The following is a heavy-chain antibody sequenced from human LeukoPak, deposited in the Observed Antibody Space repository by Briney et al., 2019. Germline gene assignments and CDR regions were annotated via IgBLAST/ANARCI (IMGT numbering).Heavy chain of an antibody. CDR1: GFTFDNYA. J-gene: IGHJ4*02. CDR2: IYDDNT. V-gene: IGHV3-23*01. Sequence: HPGRSLRLSCAASGFTFDNYAMHWVRQAPGKGLEWVSTIYDDNTYYADPVKGRFAISTDNSKNTLYLQMNSLRVEDTAVYFCAARKVRGVWFYLDYWGQGTLVTVSS. D-gene: IGHD3-10*01. CDR3: AARKVRGVWFYLDY.